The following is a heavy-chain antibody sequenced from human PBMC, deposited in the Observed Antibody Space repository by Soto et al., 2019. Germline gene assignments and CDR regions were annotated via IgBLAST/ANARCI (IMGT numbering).Heavy chain of an antibody. D-gene: IGHD3-22*01. V-gene: IGHV3-23*01. CDR1: GLTFRSYA. CDR3: ATARREYHYDTSGYTNFFDP. Sequence: GGSLRLSCAASGLTFRSYAMSWVRQAPGKGLDWVSTISASGGDTYYADSVKGRFTISRDNSKSTLYLQMSNLRVEDSAVYYCATARREYHYDTSGYTNFFDPWGQGALVTVSS. CDR2: ISASGGDT. J-gene: IGHJ5*02.